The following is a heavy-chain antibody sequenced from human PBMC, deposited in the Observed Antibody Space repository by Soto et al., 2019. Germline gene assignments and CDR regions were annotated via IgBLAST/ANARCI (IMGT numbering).Heavy chain of an antibody. CDR1: GFIFSNYE. D-gene: IGHD1-7*01. CDR2: ISSSGRTI. Sequence: GGSLRLSCATSGFIFSNYEMNWVRQAPGKGLEWVSYISSSGRTISYADSVKGRFTVSRDNTKDSLYLQMNSLRAEDTAVYYCATLITGTTWFFEFWGQGALVTVSS. V-gene: IGHV3-48*03. J-gene: IGHJ4*02. CDR3: ATLITGTTWFFEF.